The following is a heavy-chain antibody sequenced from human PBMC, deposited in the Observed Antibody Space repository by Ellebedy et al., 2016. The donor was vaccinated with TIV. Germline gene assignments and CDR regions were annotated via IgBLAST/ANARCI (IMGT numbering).Heavy chain of an antibody. CDR1: GGSLTNHF. Sequence: MPGGSLRLSCTVSGGSLTNHFWSWIRQPPGKGLEWIGYIYYSGSTNYNPSLKSRVTISVDTSKNQFSLKLSSVTAADTAVYYCARLLMVYAMVWTAGGHFDLWGRGTLVTVSS. J-gene: IGHJ2*01. D-gene: IGHD2-8*01. CDR3: ARLLMVYAMVWTAGGHFDL. V-gene: IGHV4-59*11. CDR2: IYYSGST.